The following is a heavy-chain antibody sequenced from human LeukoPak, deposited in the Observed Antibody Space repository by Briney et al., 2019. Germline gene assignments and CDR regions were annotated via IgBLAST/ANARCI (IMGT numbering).Heavy chain of an antibody. J-gene: IGHJ4*02. CDR3: AKDPETIFGITMSN. V-gene: IGHV3-23*01. CDR2: ISGGGST. D-gene: IGHD3-3*01. CDR1: GFNFNIYA. Sequence: GGSPRLSCAASGFNFNIYAMAWVRQAPGKGLQWVSGISGGGSTFYADSVKGRFTISRDNSNNTLYLQMNSLRAEDTAVYYCAKDPETIFGITMSNWGQGTLVTVSS.